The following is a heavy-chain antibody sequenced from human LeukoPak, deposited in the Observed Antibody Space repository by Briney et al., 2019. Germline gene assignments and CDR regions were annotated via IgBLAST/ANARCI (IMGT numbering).Heavy chain of an antibody. Sequence: PSETLSLTCTVSGGSISSYYWSWIRQPPGKGLEWIGYIYYSGSTNYNPSLKSRVTISVDTSKNQFSLKLSSVTAADTAVYYCARVHPHSGSYYDDAFDIWGQGTMVTVSS. CDR2: IYYSGST. CDR3: ARVHPHSGSYYDDAFDI. D-gene: IGHD1-26*01. J-gene: IGHJ3*02. V-gene: IGHV4-59*01. CDR1: GGSISSYY.